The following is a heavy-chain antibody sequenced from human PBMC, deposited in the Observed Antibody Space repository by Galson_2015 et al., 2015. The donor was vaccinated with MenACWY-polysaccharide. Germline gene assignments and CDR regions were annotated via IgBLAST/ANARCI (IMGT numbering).Heavy chain of an antibody. J-gene: IGHJ4*02. CDR2: IKSDGSST. Sequence: LRLSCAASGFTFSTYWMRWVRQAPGKGLVWVSRIKSDGSSTNYADSVKGRFTISRDNAKNTLYLQMNSLRAEDTALYYCARGYSAYDWGQGTLVTVSA. V-gene: IGHV3-74*01. CDR3: ARGYSAYD. D-gene: IGHD5-12*01. CDR1: GFTFSTYW.